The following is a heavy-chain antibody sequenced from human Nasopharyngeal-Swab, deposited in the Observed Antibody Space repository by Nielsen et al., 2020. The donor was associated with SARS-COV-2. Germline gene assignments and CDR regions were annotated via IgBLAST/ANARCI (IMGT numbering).Heavy chain of an antibody. CDR3: ARIAGRGSIYYYYMDV. V-gene: IGHV3-21*01. CDR1: GFTFNNYS. J-gene: IGHJ6*03. CDR2: ISSSSSYI. D-gene: IGHD1-26*01. Sequence: GESLKISCAASGFTFNNYSFNWVRQAPGKGLEWVSSISSSSSYIYYADSVKGRFTISKDSAKNSLYLQMNSLRADDTAVYFCARIAGRGSIYYYYMDVWGTGTTVTVSS.